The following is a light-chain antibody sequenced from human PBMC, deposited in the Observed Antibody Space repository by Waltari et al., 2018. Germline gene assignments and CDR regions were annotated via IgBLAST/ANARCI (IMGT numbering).Light chain of an antibody. J-gene: IGKJ5*01. CDR1: PSVLYSSNNKNY. Sequence: DIVMTQSPASLAVSLGERATINCKSSPSVLYSSNNKNYLAWYQQKPGQPPKLLIYWASTRESGVPDRFSGSGSGTDFTLTISSLQAEDVAVYYCQQYYRIPLIFGQGTRLEIK. CDR3: QQYYRIPLI. CDR2: WAS. V-gene: IGKV4-1*01.